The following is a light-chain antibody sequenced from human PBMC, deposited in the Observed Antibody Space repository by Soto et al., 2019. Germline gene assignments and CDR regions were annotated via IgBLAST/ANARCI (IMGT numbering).Light chain of an antibody. Sequence: EIVMTQSPATLSVSPGETATLSCRASQSVSSNLAWYQQKPGQTPKLLIYVASTRATGIPPSFSGSGSAVTFTLTISSRQAEDFAVYYCRQYNVWPLTFGGGTKVEFK. CDR2: VAS. CDR1: QSVSSN. J-gene: IGKJ4*01. V-gene: IGKV3-15*01. CDR3: RQYNVWPLT.